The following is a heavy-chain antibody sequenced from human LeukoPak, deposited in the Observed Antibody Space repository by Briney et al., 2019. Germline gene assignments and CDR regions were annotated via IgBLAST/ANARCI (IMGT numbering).Heavy chain of an antibody. D-gene: IGHD6-13*01. J-gene: IGHJ4*02. CDR1: GGTFSSYA. CDR3: ARGLTAALDY. Sequence: ASVKVSCKASGGTFSSYAISWVRQAPGQGLEWMGGIIPIFGTANYAQKFQGRVTITADESTSTAYMELSSLRSEDTVVYYCARGLTAALDYWGQGTLVTVSS. CDR2: IIPIFGTA. V-gene: IGHV1-69*13.